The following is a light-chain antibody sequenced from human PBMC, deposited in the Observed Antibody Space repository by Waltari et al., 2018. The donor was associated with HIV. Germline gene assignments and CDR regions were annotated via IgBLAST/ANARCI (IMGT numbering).Light chain of an antibody. V-gene: IGKV1-39*01. Sequence: DIQMTQSPSSLSASIGDRVTITCRGSQGINTYLSWYQQKPGKAPRLLIHTASSLHAGVPSRFSGSRSGTNFTLTISSLQPEDFATYYGLQTYSFPFTFGHGATVDIK. CDR3: LQTYSFPFT. CDR1: QGINTY. J-gene: IGKJ2*01. CDR2: TAS.